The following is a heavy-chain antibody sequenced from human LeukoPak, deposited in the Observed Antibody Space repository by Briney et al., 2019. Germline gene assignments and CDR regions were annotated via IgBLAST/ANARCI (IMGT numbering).Heavy chain of an antibody. CDR3: ARHPYGSYMDV. D-gene: IGHD4-17*01. CDR2: IYYSGST. CDR1: GGSISSYY. Sequence: SETLSLTCTVSGGSISSYYWSWIRQPPGKGLEWIGYIYYSGSTNYNPSLKSRVTISVDTSKNQFSLKLSSVTAADTAVYYCARHPYGSYMDVWGKGTTVTISS. V-gene: IGHV4-59*08. J-gene: IGHJ6*03.